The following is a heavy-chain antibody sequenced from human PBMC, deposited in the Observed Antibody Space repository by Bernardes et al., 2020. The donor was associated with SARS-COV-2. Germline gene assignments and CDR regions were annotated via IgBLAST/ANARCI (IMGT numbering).Heavy chain of an antibody. Sequence: SETLSLTCAVYGGSFSGYYWSWIRQPPGKGLEWIGEINHSGSTNYNPSLKSRVTISVDTSKNQFSLKLSSVTAADTAVYYCARGVGRWSTMIVVVTPPYGPVRFDPWGQETLVTVSS. CDR3: ARGVGRWSTMIVVVTPPYGPVRFDP. CDR2: INHSGST. J-gene: IGHJ5*02. V-gene: IGHV4-34*01. CDR1: GGSFSGYY. D-gene: IGHD3-22*01.